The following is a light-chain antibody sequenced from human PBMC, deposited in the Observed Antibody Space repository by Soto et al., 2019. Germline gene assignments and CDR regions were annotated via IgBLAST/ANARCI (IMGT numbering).Light chain of an antibody. CDR1: SSNIGSNT. V-gene: IGLV1-44*01. J-gene: IGLJ2*01. CDR3: AAWDDSLNGVV. CDR2: SDN. Sequence: QSVLTQPPSASGTPGQRVTISCSGSSSNIGSNTVNWYQQLPGAAPKLLIYSDNQRPPEGPNRFSGAKSGTSASLAIRGLQSEDEADYYCAAWDDSLNGVVFGGGTKLTVL.